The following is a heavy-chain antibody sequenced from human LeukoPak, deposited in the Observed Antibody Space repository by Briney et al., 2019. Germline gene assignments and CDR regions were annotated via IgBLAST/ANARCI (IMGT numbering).Heavy chain of an antibody. CDR3: ARGSGSRFDY. CDR2: ISGSGGST. D-gene: IGHD3-10*01. Sequence: PGGSLRLSCAASGFTFSSYAMSWVRQAPGKGLEWVSAISGSGGSTYYADSEKGRFTISRDNAKNSLYLQMNSLRAEDTAVYYCARGSGSRFDYWGQGTLVTVSS. J-gene: IGHJ4*02. CDR1: GFTFSSYA. V-gene: IGHV3-23*01.